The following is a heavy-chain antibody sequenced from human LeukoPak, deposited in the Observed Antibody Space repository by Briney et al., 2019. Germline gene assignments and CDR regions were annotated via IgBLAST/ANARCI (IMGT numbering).Heavy chain of an antibody. D-gene: IGHD6-19*01. CDR3: ARALAVAGINYFDY. V-gene: IGHV3-21*01. Sequence: GGSLRLSCAASGFTFNNYAMHWVRQAPGKGLEWVSSISSSSSYIYYADSVKGRFTISRDNAKNSLYLQMNSLRAEDTAVYYCARALAVAGINYFDYWGQGTLVTVSS. CDR1: GFTFNNYA. J-gene: IGHJ4*02. CDR2: ISSSSSYI.